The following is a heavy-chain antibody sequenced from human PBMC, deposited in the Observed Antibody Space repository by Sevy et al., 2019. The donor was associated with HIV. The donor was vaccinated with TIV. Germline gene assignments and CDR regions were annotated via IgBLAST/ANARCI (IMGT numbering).Heavy chain of an antibody. D-gene: IGHD3-22*01. Sequence: GGSLRLSCAATGFTFSNYAMHWVRQAPGKGMEWVAIIWSDGAYQYHGDSVKGRFTISRGNSKNTVYLQMNNVRVEDTAVYYCARGGYYYDNAAYYALDSWGQGTLVTVSS. J-gene: IGHJ4*02. CDR3: ARGGYYYDNAAYYALDS. CDR2: IWSDGAYQ. CDR1: GFTFSNYA. V-gene: IGHV3-33*01.